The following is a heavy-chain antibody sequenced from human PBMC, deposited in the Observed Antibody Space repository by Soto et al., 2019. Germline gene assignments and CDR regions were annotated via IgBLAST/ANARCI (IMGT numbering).Heavy chain of an antibody. CDR2: ISQGGAIR. CDR1: GFTFSSPW. V-gene: IGHV3-11*01. CDR3: ARGRRQLDY. Sequence: GGSLRLCCAASGFTFSSPWMSWIRQAPGKGLEWVSNISQGGAIRYYADSVRGRFTISRDNAKNSLYLQMNSLRAEDTAVYYCARGRRQLDYWGQGTLVTVSS. J-gene: IGHJ4*02. D-gene: IGHD6-13*01.